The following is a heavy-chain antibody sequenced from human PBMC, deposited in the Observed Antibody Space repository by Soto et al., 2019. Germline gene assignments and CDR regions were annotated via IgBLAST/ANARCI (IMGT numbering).Heavy chain of an antibody. CDR1: GYIFVNYG. J-gene: IGHJ6*02. V-gene: IGHV1-18*01. D-gene: IGHD3-16*01. CDR2: ISPYTGNT. Sequence: QVQLVQSGDEVKKPGASVKVSCKASGYIFVNYGIAWVRQAPGQGLEWMGWISPYTGNTHSASKVQGRLTLTTATSTSTAYRDLGSLTSDDTAVYYCVMVDNYVTPTPQDVWGQGTTVTVSS. CDR3: VMVDNYVTPTPQDV.